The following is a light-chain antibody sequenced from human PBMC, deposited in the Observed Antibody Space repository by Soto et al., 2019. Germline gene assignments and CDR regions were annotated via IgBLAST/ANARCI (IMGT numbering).Light chain of an antibody. CDR2: KAS. J-gene: IGKJ1*01. CDR3: QHYNSNSEA. Sequence: DMQLTQSPSTLSGFVCDRVTITCRASKTNRSWLSWYQQKPAKAPMLLIFKASTLKSGVPSRFSGSGSGTEFTHTISSLQRDDFATYYCQHYNSNSEAVGQGTKVDIK. CDR1: KTNRSW. V-gene: IGKV1-5*03.